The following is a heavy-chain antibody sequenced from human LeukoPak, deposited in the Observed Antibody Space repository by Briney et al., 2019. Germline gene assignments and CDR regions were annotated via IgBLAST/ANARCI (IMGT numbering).Heavy chain of an antibody. CDR3: ASAPYYYDSSGSYAFDI. J-gene: IGHJ3*02. CDR1: GGSFSGYY. V-gene: IGHV4-34*01. Sequence: PSETLSLTCAVYGGSFSGYYWSWIRQPPGKGLEWIGEINHSGSTNYNPSLKSRVTISVDTSKNQFSLKLSSETAADTAVYYCASAPYYYDSSGSYAFDIWGQGTMVTVSS. D-gene: IGHD3-22*01. CDR2: INHSGST.